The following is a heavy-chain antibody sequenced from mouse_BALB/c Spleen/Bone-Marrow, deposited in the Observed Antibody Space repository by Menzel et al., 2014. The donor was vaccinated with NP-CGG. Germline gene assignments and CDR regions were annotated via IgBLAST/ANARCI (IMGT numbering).Heavy chain of an antibody. J-gene: IGHJ3*01. Sequence: KQRPEQGLEWIGRIDPANGNTKYDPKFQGKATITADTSSNTAYLQLSSLTSEYTAVYYCARWLPLAYWGQGTLVTVSA. CDR2: IDPANGNT. CDR3: ARWLPLAY. V-gene: IGHV14-3*02. D-gene: IGHD2-2*01.